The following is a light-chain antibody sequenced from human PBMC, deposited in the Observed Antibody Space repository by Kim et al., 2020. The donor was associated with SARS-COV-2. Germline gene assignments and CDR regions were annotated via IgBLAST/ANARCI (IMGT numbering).Light chain of an antibody. CDR3: KQYNDVPLT. J-gene: IGKJ4*01. Sequence: SASVGDRVTITCQERKDIKKYLRGYQQKAGKAHTLLIHDASNLETGVPTRFSGSGCGTDYTFTISSLQPEDFATYFCKQYNDVPLTFGGGTMVEI. CDR1: KDIKKY. CDR2: DAS. V-gene: IGKV1-33*01.